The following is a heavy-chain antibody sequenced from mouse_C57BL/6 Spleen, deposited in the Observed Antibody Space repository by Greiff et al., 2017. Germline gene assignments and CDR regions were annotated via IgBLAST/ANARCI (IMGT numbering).Heavy chain of an antibody. CDR2: IDPANGNT. V-gene: IGHV14-3*01. CDR1: GFNIKNNY. J-gene: IGHJ3*01. CDR3: ARYGCSPAWFAY. Sequence: VQLQQSVAELVRPGASVKLSCTASGFNIKNNYMHWVKQRPEQGLEWIGRIDPANGNTKYAPKFQGKATITADTPSNTAYLQLSSLTSEDTAIYYCARYGCSPAWFAYWGQGTLVTVSA. D-gene: IGHD1-1*01.